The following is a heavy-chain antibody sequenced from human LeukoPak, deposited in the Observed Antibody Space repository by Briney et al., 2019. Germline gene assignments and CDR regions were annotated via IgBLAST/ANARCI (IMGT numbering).Heavy chain of an antibody. CDR1: GFTFSNYA. CDR3: AKDSRYCSSTSCYDRFDY. Sequence: GGSLRLSCAASGFTFSNYAMTWVRQAPGKGLEWVSAITGSGGSTYYADSVKGRFTISRDNSKNTLYLQMNGLRAEDTAVYYCAKDSRYCSSTSCYDRFDYWGQGTLVTVSS. D-gene: IGHD2-2*01. V-gene: IGHV3-23*01. CDR2: ITGSGGST. J-gene: IGHJ4*02.